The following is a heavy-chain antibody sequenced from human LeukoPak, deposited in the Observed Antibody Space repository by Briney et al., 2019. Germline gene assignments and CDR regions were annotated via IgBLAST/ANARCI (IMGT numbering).Heavy chain of an antibody. CDR1: GYTFTGYY. CDR3: AKASPDDAFDI. CDR2: INPNSGGT. J-gene: IGHJ3*02. Sequence: ASVKVSCKACGYTFTGYYMHWVRQAPGQGLEWMGWINPNSGGTNYAQKFLGRVTMTRDTSISTAYMQLSRLRSDDTAVYYCAKASPDDAFDIWGQGTMVTVSS. V-gene: IGHV1-2*02.